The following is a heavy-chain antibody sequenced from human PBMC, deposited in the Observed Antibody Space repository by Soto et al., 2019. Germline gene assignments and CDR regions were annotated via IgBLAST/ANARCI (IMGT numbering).Heavy chain of an antibody. V-gene: IGHV4-59*01. D-gene: IGHD6-13*01. CDR1: GGSISSYY. CDR2: IYYSGST. J-gene: IGHJ4*02. Sequence: SETLSLTCTVSGGSISSYYWSWIRQPPGKGLEWIGYIYYSGSTNYNPSLKSRVTISVDTSKNQFSLKLSSVTAADTAVYYCASTAVPIAAAGLNFDYWGQGTLVTVSS. CDR3: ASTAVPIAAAGLNFDY.